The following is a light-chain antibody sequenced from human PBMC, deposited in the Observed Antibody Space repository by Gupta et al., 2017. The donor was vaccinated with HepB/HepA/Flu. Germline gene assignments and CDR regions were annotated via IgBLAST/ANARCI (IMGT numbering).Light chain of an antibody. CDR1: SSNVGRDN. J-gene: IGLJ1*01. CDR3: AAWDNSLSDYV. V-gene: IGLV1-47*02. CDR2: NDD. Sequence: QPVLTQPPSASGTPGQRVAISCSGSSSNVGRDNVYWYRQLPGTAPNLLIYNDDRRLSGVPDRFSGSKYGTSASLSISGLRAEDEADYYCAAWDNSLSDYVFGTGTGVTVL.